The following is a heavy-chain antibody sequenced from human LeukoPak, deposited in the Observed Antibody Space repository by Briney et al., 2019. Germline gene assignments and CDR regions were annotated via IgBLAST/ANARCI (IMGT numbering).Heavy chain of an antibody. V-gene: IGHV3-21*01. Sequence: GGSLRLSCAASGFTFSSYSMNWVRQAPGKGLEWVSSISSSSSYIYYADSVKGRFTISRDSAKNSLYLQMNSLRAEDTAVYYCASGMRVGPNIWGQGTLVTVSS. D-gene: IGHD1-26*01. CDR1: GFTFSSYS. J-gene: IGHJ4*02. CDR2: ISSSSSYI. CDR3: ASGMRVGPNI.